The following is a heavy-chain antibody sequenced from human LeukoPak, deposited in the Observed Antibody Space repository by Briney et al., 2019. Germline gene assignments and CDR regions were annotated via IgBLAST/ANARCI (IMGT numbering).Heavy chain of an antibody. CDR3: AKDHTLSAGDRDAFDS. V-gene: IGHV3-30*02. D-gene: IGHD2-21*01. J-gene: IGHJ3*02. CDR2: IRYDGTNK. CDR1: GFTFSGYG. Sequence: PGGSLRLSCAASGFTFSGYGMHWGRQAPGKGLEWVAFIRYDGTNKEYADSVKGRFTISRDNYKTTVYLLMNTQRTEDTAAYYCAKDHTLSAGDRDAFDSWGQGTMVTVSS.